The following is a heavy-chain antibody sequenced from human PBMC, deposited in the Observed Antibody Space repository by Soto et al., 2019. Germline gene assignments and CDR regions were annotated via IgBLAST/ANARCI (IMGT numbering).Heavy chain of an antibody. Sequence: PGGSLRLSCAASGFTFSSYGMHWVRQAPGKGLEWVAVIWCDGSNKYYADSVKGRFTISRDNSKNTLYLQMNSLRAEDTAVYYCARGISGGLGAFDIWGQGTMVTVSS. CDR1: GFTFSSYG. V-gene: IGHV3-33*01. CDR2: IWCDGSNK. J-gene: IGHJ3*02. CDR3: ARGISGGLGAFDI. D-gene: IGHD1-26*01.